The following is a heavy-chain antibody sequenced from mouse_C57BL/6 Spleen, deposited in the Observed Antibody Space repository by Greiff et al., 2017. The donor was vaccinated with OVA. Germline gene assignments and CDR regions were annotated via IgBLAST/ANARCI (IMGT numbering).Heavy chain of an antibody. CDR3: ARPDSSGYVGYFDV. J-gene: IGHJ1*03. CDR2: IYPGSGST. V-gene: IGHV1-55*01. CDR1: GYTFTSYW. Sequence: QVQLQQPGAELVKPGASVKMSCKASGYTFTSYWITWVKQRPGQGLEWIGDIYPGSGSTTYNEKFKSKATLTVDTSSSTAYMQLSSLTSEDSAVYYCARPDSSGYVGYFDVWGTGTTVTVSS. D-gene: IGHD3-2*02.